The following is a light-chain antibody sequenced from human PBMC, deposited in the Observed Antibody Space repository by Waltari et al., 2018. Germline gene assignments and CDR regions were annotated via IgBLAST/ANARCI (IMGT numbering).Light chain of an antibody. CDR3: QHYVRLPVT. CDR2: GTS. V-gene: IGKV3-20*01. J-gene: IGKJ1*01. CDR1: QNVGRS. Sequence: EIVLTQSLATLSLSPGESATLSCRASQNVGRSLAWYQQKPGQAPRLLIFGTSSRATDIPDRFSGSGSGTDFSLTISRLEPEDFAVYFCQHYVRLPVTFGQGTKVDIK.